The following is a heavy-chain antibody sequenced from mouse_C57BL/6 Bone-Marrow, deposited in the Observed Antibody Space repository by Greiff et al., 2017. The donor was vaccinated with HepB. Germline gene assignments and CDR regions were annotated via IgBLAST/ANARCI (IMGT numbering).Heavy chain of an antibody. CDR1: GISITTGNYR. J-gene: IGHJ1*03. Sequence: VQLKESGPGLVKPSQTVFLTCTVTGISITTGNYRWSWIRQFPGNKLEWIGYIYYSGTITYNPSLTSRTTITRDTPKNQFFLEMNSLTAEDTATYYCARDHSNYGGVYWYFDVWGTGTTVTVSS. D-gene: IGHD2-5*01. V-gene: IGHV3-5*01. CDR3: ARDHSNYGGVYWYFDV. CDR2: IYYSGTI.